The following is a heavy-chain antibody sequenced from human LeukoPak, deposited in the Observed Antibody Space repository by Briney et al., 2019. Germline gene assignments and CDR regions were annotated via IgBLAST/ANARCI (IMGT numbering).Heavy chain of an antibody. CDR2: ISGSGGST. J-gene: IGHJ4*02. Sequence: GGSLRLSCAASGFTFSNYGIHWVRQAPGKGLEWVSAISGSGGSTYYADSVKGRFTISRDNSKNTLYLQMSSLRAEDTAVYYCARYRSVTTGKRFFDYWGQGTLVTVSS. CDR3: ARYRSVTTGKRFFDY. D-gene: IGHD4-17*01. CDR1: GFTFSNYG. V-gene: IGHV3-23*01.